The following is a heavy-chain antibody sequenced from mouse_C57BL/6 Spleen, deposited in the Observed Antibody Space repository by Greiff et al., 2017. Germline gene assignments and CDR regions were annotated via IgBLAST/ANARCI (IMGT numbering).Heavy chain of an antibody. V-gene: IGHV1-69*01. CDR3: ARSDYAGWFAY. J-gene: IGHJ3*01. CDR1: GYTFTSYW. CDR2: IDLSDSYT. D-gene: IGHD2-4*01. Sequence: QVQLQQPGAELVMPGASVKLSCKASGYTFTSYWMHWVKQRPGQGLEWIGEIDLSDSYTNYNQKFKGKSTLTVDKSSSTAYMQLSSLTSEDSAVYYCARSDYAGWFAYWGQGTLVTVSA.